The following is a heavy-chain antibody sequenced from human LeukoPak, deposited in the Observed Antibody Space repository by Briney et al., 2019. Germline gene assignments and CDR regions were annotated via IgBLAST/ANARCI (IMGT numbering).Heavy chain of an antibody. J-gene: IGHJ5*02. Sequence: PSQTPSLTCIVSGGSISSGDYYWSWIRQPPGKGLEWIGYIYYSGSTYYNPSLKSRVTISVDTSKNQFSLKLSSVTAADTAVYYCARLGVVVPAAIPRGWFDPWGQGTLVTVSS. D-gene: IGHD2-2*01. CDR1: GGSISSGDYY. CDR2: IYYSGST. V-gene: IGHV4-30-4*01. CDR3: ARLGVVVPAAIPRGWFDP.